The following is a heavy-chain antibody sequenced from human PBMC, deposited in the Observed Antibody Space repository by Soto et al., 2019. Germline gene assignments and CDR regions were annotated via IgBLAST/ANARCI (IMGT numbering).Heavy chain of an antibody. Sequence: QVQLVESGGGVVQPGRSLRLSCAASGFTFSSYAMHWVRQAPGKGLEWVAVISYDGSNKYYADSVKGRFTISRDNSKNTLYLQMNSLRAEDTAVYYCASRGCYDYRFDYWGQGTLVTVSS. D-gene: IGHD5-12*01. CDR2: ISYDGSNK. CDR1: GFTFSSYA. J-gene: IGHJ4*02. V-gene: IGHV3-30-3*01. CDR3: ASRGCYDYRFDY.